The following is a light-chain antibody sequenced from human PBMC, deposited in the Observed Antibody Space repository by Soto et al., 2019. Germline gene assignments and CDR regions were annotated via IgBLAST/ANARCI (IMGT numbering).Light chain of an antibody. Sequence: IVLTQSPATLSLSPGERATLCCRSSQSVSSYLAWYQQKPGQAPRLLMYEASNRATGIPARFSGGGSGTDFTRSVCSLEPQDFAVYHSQQRTDWPWTFGQGTKVDIK. CDR2: EAS. CDR3: QQRTDWPWT. J-gene: IGKJ1*01. CDR1: QSVSSY. V-gene: IGKV3-11*01.